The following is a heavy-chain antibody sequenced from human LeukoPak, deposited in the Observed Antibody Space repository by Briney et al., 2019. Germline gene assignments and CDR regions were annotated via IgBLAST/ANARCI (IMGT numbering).Heavy chain of an antibody. V-gene: IGHV3-23*01. J-gene: IGHJ4*02. CDR1: GFTFSSYA. CDR2: ISGSGGST. CDR3: ARDGYNRKLDY. Sequence: GGSLRLSCAASGFTFSSYAMSWVRQAPGKGLEWVSAISGSGGSTYYADSVKGRFTISRDNAKNSLYLQMNSLRAEDTALYYCARDGYNRKLDYGGQGPLVTVSS. D-gene: IGHD5-24*01.